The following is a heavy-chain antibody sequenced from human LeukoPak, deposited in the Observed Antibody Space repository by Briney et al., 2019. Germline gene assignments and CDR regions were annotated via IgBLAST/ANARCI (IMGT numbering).Heavy chain of an antibody. Sequence: ASVKVSCKASGYTFTSYGISWVRQAPGQGLERMGWISAYNGNTNYAQKLQGRVTMTTDTSTSTAYMELRSLRSDDTAVYYCARGHDFWSGYSNWFDPWGQGTLVTVSS. CDR2: ISAYNGNT. CDR3: ARGHDFWSGYSNWFDP. CDR1: GYTFTSYG. V-gene: IGHV1-18*01. J-gene: IGHJ5*02. D-gene: IGHD3-3*01.